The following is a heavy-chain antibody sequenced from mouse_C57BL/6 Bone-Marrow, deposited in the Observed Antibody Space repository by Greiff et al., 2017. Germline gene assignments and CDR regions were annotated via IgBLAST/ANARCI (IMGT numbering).Heavy chain of an antibody. D-gene: IGHD2-5*01. J-gene: IGHJ4*01. Sequence: VQLQQPGAELVMPGASVKLSCKASGYTFTSYWMHWVKQRPGQGLEWIGEIDPSDSYTNYNQKFKGKSTLTVDKSSSTAYMPLSSLTSEDSAVYYCARGDSYYSNFYAMDYWGQGTSVTVSS. CDR1: GYTFTSYW. V-gene: IGHV1-69*01. CDR3: ARGDSYYSNFYAMDY. CDR2: IDPSDSYT.